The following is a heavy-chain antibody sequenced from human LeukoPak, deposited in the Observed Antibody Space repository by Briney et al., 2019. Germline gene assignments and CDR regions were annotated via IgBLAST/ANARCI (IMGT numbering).Heavy chain of an antibody. CDR2: IYHSGST. D-gene: IGHD5-12*01. Sequence: SETLSLTCAVSGYSISSGYYWGWIRQPPGKGLEWIGSIYHSGSTYYNPSLKSRVTISVDTSKNQFSLKLSSVTAADTAVYYCARDYSGYEGVPDYWGQGTLVTVSS. J-gene: IGHJ4*02. CDR1: GYSISSGYY. CDR3: ARDYSGYEGVPDY. V-gene: IGHV4-38-2*02.